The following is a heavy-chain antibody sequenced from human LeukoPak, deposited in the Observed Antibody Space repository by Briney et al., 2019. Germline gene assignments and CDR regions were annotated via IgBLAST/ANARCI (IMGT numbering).Heavy chain of an antibody. CDR1: GFTFSDYY. V-gene: IGHV3-11*01. CDR3: AKLYGDYYFDY. CDR2: ISSSGSTI. J-gene: IGHJ4*02. D-gene: IGHD4-17*01. Sequence: GGSLRLSCAASGFTFSDYYMSWIRQAPGKGLEWVSYISSSGSTIYYADSVKGRFTISRDNAKNPLYLQMNSLRAEDTAVYYCAKLYGDYYFDYWGQGTLVTDSS.